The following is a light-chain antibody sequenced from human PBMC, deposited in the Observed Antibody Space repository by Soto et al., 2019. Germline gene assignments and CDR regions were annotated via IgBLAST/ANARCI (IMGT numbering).Light chain of an antibody. CDR1: QSINNY. CDR2: DGS. J-gene: IGKJ5*01. Sequence: LVLTQSPGTLSLSPGDRATLSCRASQSINNYLAWYQQKPCQAPRLLIYDGSNRATGIPARFSGSGSGTDFTLTISSLEPEDFAVYYCQQRSDWPTITFGQGTRLEIK. V-gene: IGKV3-11*01. CDR3: QQRSDWPTIT.